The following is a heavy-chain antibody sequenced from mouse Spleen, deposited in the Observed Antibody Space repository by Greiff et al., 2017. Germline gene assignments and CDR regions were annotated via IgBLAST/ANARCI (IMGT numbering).Heavy chain of an antibody. V-gene: IGHV1-55*01. CDR3: ARASY. Sequence: QVQLKQPGAELVKPGTSVKLSCKASGYNFTSYWINWVKLRPGQGLEWIGDIYPGSGSTNYNEKFKSKATLTVDTSSSTAYMQLSSLASEDSALCYCARASYWGQGTTLTVSS. J-gene: IGHJ2*01. D-gene: IGHD3-3*01. CDR1: GYNFTSYW. CDR2: IYPGSGST.